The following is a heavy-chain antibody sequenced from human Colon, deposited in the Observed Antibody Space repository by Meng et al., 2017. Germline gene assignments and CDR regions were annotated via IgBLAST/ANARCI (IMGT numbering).Heavy chain of an antibody. CDR1: GFTFSSYE. D-gene: IGHD3-22*01. V-gene: IGHV3-48*03. J-gene: IGHJ4*02. CDR3: ARDDYSDSSGLGY. CDR2: ISSSGGTI. Sequence: GGSLRLSCAASGFTFSSYEMNWVRQAPGKGLEWVSYISSSGGTIYYADSVKGRFTISRDNAKKSMYLQMNSLRAEDMAVYYCARDDYSDSSGLGYWGQGTLVTVSS.